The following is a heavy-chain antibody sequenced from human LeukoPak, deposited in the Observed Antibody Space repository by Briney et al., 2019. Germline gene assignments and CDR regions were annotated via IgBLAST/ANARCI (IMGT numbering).Heavy chain of an antibody. V-gene: IGHV1-69*04. Sequence: SVKVSCKASGGTFSSYAISWVRQAPGQGLEWMGRIIPILGIANYAQKFQGRVTITADKSTSTAYMELSSLRSEDTAVYYCASPYCSSTSCQNYYYHGMDVWGQGTTVTVSS. CDR2: IIPILGIA. D-gene: IGHD2-2*01. J-gene: IGHJ6*02. CDR1: GGTFSSYA. CDR3: ASPYCSSTSCQNYYYHGMDV.